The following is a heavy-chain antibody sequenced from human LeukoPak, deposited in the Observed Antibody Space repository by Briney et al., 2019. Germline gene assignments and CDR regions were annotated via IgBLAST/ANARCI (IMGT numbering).Heavy chain of an antibody. D-gene: IGHD4-17*01. CDR2: INHSGST. CDR1: GGSFSDYH. CDR3: ARSLYGYFDY. V-gene: IGHV4-34*01. Sequence: SETLSLTCAVYGGSFSDYHWSWIRQPPGKGLEWIGEINHSGSTNYNPSLKSRVTISVDTSKNQFSLKLISVTAADTAVYYCARSLYGYFDYWGQGTLVTVSS. J-gene: IGHJ4*02.